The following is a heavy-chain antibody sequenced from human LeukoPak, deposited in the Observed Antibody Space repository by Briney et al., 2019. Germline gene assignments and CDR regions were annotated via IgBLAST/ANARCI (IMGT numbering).Heavy chain of an antibody. CDR2: ISSSGSTI. V-gene: IGHV3-11*01. J-gene: IGHJ5*02. D-gene: IGHD3-10*01. CDR3: ARVKGELLTWFDP. Sequence: PGGSLRLSCAASGFTFSDYYMSWIRQAPGTGLEWVSYISSSGSTIYYADSVKGRFTISRDNAKNSLYLQMNSLRAEDTAVYYCARVKGELLTWFDPWGQGTLVTVSS. CDR1: GFTFSDYY.